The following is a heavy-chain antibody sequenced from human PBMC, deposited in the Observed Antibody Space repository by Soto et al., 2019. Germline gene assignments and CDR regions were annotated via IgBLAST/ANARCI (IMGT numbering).Heavy chain of an antibody. J-gene: IGHJ4*02. V-gene: IGHV3-30*18. CDR1: GFTFSSYG. CDR2: ISYDGSNK. Sequence: QVQLVESGGGVVQPGRSLRLSCAASGFTFSSYGMHWVRQAPGKGLEWVAVISYDGSNKYYADSVKGRFTISRDNSKNTLYLQMNSLRAEDTAVYYCAKDRGSGWYLVYWGQGTLVTVSS. CDR3: AKDRGSGWYLVY. D-gene: IGHD6-19*01.